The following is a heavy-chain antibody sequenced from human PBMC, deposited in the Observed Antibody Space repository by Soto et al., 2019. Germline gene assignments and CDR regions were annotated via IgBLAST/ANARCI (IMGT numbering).Heavy chain of an antibody. CDR2: IYHSGST. V-gene: IGHV4-30-2*01. D-gene: IGHD2-21*01. Sequence: TLSQNCAVSGGSICSGGCYWSWIRQPPGKGLEWIGYIYHSGSTYYNSSLKSRVTISVDRSKNQFSLKLSSVTAADAAVDYCARIPSPGGQGTLVTVSS. J-gene: IGHJ5*02. CDR3: ARIPSP. CDR1: GGSICSGGCY.